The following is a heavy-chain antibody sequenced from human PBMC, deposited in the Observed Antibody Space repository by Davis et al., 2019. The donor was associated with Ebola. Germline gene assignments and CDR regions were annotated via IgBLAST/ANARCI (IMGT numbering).Heavy chain of an antibody. CDR3: ARGPTDPSGG. CDR1: GGTFISYG. J-gene: IGHJ4*02. D-gene: IGHD3-16*01. V-gene: IGHV1-69*13. Sequence: SVKVSCKASGGTFISYGISWVRQAPGQGLEWMGEIIPIFGTANYAQKFQGRVTITADESTSTAYMELSSLRSEDTAVYYCARGPTDPSGGWGQGTLVTVSS. CDR2: IIPIFGTA.